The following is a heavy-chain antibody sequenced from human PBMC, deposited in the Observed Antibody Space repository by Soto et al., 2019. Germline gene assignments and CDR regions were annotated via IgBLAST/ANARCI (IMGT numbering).Heavy chain of an antibody. Sequence: GGSLRLSCAASGFTFSSYAMSWVRLAPGKGLEWVSAISGSGGSTYYADSVKGRFTISRDNSKNTLYLQMSSLRAEETAVYYCAKALTGLDYWGQGTLVTVSS. CDR3: AKALTGLDY. CDR1: GFTFSSYA. V-gene: IGHV3-23*01. CDR2: ISGSGGST. J-gene: IGHJ4*02. D-gene: IGHD1-20*01.